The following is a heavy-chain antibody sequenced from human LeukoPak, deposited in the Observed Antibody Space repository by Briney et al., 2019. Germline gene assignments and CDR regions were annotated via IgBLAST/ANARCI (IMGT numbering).Heavy chain of an antibody. CDR1: GFTFSRHG. Sequence: GGSLRLSCAPSGFTFSRHGMHWVRQAPGKGLEWVAIISNDGSRKYYAHSVEGRFTISRDNSKNTLYLQMDSLRAEDTAAYYCAKDWGPMVANWFDPWGQGTLVTVSS. V-gene: IGHV3-30*18. J-gene: IGHJ5*02. CDR3: AKDWGPMVANWFDP. CDR2: ISNDGSRK. D-gene: IGHD3-16*01.